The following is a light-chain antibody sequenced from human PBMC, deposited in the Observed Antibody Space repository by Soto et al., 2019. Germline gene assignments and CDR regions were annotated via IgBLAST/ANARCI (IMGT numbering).Light chain of an antibody. CDR3: VSYTSSTTYV. CDR1: SSDVGGSNC. Sequence: QSALTSPGPMSPYPRQTITSSSRETSSDVGGSNCVSWYQQHPGKPPKRSIYDVANRPSGVSNRFSGSKSGSTASLIISRPQTEDDADYYCVSYTSSTTYVFGTGTKVTVL. V-gene: IGLV2-14*01. CDR2: DVA. J-gene: IGLJ1*01.